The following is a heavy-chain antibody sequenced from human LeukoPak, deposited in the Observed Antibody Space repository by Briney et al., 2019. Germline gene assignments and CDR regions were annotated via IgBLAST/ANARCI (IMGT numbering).Heavy chain of an antibody. V-gene: IGHV1-2*02. D-gene: IGHD6-13*01. CDR3: AREGIAAAGHVDY. Sequence: ASVKVSCKASGYTFTSYYMHWVRQAPGQGLEWMGWINPNSGGTNYAQKFQGRVTMTRDTSISTAYMELSRLRSDDTAVYYCAREGIAAAGHVDYWGQGTLVTVSS. CDR1: GYTFTSYY. CDR2: INPNSGGT. J-gene: IGHJ4*02.